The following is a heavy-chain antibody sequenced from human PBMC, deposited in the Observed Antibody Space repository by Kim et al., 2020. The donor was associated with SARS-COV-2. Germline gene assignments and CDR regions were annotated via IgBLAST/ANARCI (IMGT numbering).Heavy chain of an antibody. CDR2: INTNTGNP. D-gene: IGHD6-13*01. Sequence: ASVKVSCKPSGYTFTSYVMNWVRQAPGQGLEWMGWINTNTGNPTYAQGFTGRFVFSLDTSVSTAYLQISSLKAEDTAVYYCARVEGPYSSSIFDYWGQGTLVTVSS. V-gene: IGHV7-4-1*02. CDR3: ARVEGPYSSSIFDY. J-gene: IGHJ4*02. CDR1: GYTFTSYV.